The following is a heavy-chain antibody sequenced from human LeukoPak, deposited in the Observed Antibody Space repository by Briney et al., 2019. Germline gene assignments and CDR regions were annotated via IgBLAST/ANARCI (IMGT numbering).Heavy chain of an antibody. CDR3: AXESIXYDSSXENGAYYYYMDV. D-gene: IGHD3-22*01. J-gene: IGHJ6*03. CDR1: GFTFSSYS. V-gene: IGHV3-21*01. Sequence: GGSLRXSCAASGFTFSSYSMNWVRQAPGKGLEWVSSISSSSSYIYYADSVKGRFTISRDNAKNSLYLQMNSLRAEDTAVYYCAXESIXYDSSXENGAYYYYMDVWGKGTTVTVSS. CDR2: ISSSSSYI.